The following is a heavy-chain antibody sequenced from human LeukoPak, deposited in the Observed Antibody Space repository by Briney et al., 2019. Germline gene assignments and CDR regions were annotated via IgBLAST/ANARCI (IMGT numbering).Heavy chain of an antibody. CDR1: GGTFSIYA. D-gene: IGHD3/OR15-3a*01. J-gene: IGHJ6*02. Sequence: SVKVSGKASGGTFSIYAISWVRQAPGQGLEWMGRIIPILGIANYAQKFQGRVTITADKSTSTAYTELSSLRSEDTAVYYCARDPSEGLYYCYYGMDLWGQGTTVTVSS. CDR2: IIPILGIA. CDR3: ARDPSEGLYYCYYGMDL. V-gene: IGHV1-69*04.